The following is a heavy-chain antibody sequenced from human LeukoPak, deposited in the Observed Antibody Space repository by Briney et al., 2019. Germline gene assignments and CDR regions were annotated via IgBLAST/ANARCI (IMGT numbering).Heavy chain of an antibody. D-gene: IGHD5-12*01. CDR3: ARGHPRGYSDYDPFYYFDY. CDR1: GGTFSSYA. CDR2: IIPIFGTA. Sequence: SVKVSCKASGGTFSSYAISWVRQAPGQGLEWMGGIIPIFGTANYAQKFQGRVTITTDESTSTAYMELSSLRSEDTAVYYCARGHPRGYSDYDPFYYFDYWGQGTLVTVSS. J-gene: IGHJ4*02. V-gene: IGHV1-69*05.